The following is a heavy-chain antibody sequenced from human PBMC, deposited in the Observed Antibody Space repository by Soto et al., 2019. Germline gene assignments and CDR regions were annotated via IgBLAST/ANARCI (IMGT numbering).Heavy chain of an antibody. CDR2: IYHSGST. CDR1: GGSISSGGYS. D-gene: IGHD3-22*01. J-gene: IGHJ2*01. V-gene: IGHV4-30-2*01. Sequence: PSETLSLTCAVSGGSISSGGYSWSWIRQPPGKGLEWIGYIYHSGSTYYNPSLKSRVTISVDRSKNQFSLKLSSVTAADTAVYYCAMGPGPKYYYDSSGYYYSFNHGYWYFDLWGRGTLVTVSS. CDR3: AMGPGPKYYYDSSGYYYSFNHGYWYFDL.